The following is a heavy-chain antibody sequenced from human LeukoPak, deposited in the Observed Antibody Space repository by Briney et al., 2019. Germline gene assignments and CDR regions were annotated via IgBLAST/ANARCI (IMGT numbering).Heavy chain of an antibody. CDR3: ARNNGMDV. CDR1: GFTFSDHA. J-gene: IGHJ6*02. CDR2: VGIAADT. V-gene: IGHV3-13*01. Sequence: GGSLRLSCAASGFTFSDHAMHWVRQAPGKGLEWVSAVGIAADTFYPGSVKGRFTISKDNAKNSLYLQMNSLRAEDTALYHCARNNGMDVWGQGTTVIASS.